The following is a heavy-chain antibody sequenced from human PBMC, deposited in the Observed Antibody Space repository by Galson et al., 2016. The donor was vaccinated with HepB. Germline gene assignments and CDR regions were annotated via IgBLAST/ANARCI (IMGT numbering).Heavy chain of an antibody. V-gene: IGHV3-15*01. Sequence: SLRLSCAASGFTFTSAWMTWVRQAPGKGLEWIGLIKSKTSGGTTYHADSVKGRFTISRDTSTNTLYLQMNSLRPEDTAVYCCARASAGDAFDIWGQGTMVTVSS. J-gene: IGHJ3*02. CDR1: GFTFTSAW. CDR2: IKSKTSGGTT. CDR3: ARASAGDAFDI.